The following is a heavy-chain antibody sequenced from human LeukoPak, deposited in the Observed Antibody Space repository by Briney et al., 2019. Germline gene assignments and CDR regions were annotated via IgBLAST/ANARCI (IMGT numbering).Heavy chain of an antibody. CDR3: AHAVWYDTLYYFDY. CDR1: GFSLSTSGVG. CDR2: IYWDDDK. V-gene: IGHV2-5*02. J-gene: IGHJ4*02. D-gene: IGHD3-9*01. Sequence: SGPTLVKPTQTLTLTCTFSGFSLSTSGVGVGWIRQPPGKALEWLALIYWDDDKRYSPSLKSRLTITKDTSKNQVVLTMTNMDPVDTATYYRAHAVWYDTLYYFDYWGQGTLVTVSS.